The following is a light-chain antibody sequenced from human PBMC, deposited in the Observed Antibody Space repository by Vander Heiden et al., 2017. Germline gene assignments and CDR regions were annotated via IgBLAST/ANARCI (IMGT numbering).Light chain of an antibody. CDR1: TSDVGSYNL. V-gene: IGLV2-23*02. J-gene: IGLJ3*02. CDR3: CSYGRTSILWV. Sequence: QSALTQPASVVASPAHPITTSSTGTTSDVGSYNLFSWYSQPPARAPTLLIYSVNERTSGVSNRISGSKSGNTASLTISGLQAEDEDEYYCCSYGRTSILWVFGGGTKLTVL. CDR2: SVN.